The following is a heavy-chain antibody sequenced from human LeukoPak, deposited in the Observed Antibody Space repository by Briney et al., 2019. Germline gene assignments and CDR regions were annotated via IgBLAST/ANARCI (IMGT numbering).Heavy chain of an antibody. CDR3: VRVGSNSFDF. V-gene: IGHV4-34*01. Sequence: PSETLSLTCAVYGESLGDYYWSWIRQPPGKGLEWIGEINHRGSTNYRPSLKSRVYMSVDTSRNQFSLRLSSVTAADTAVYYCVRVGSNSFDFWGQGTLVTVSS. D-gene: IGHD1-26*01. CDR2: INHRGST. CDR1: GESLGDYY. J-gene: IGHJ4*02.